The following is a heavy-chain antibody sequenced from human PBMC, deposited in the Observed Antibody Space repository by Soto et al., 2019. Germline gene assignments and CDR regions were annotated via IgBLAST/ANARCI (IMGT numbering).Heavy chain of an antibody. D-gene: IGHD3-22*01. CDR3: VKGRAEYYYDSSGSLFDI. J-gene: IGHJ3*02. Sequence: PGGSLRLSCSASGFTFSSYAMHWVRQAPGKGLEYVSAISSNGGSTYYADSVKGRFTISRDNSKNTLYLQMSSLRAGDTAVYYCVKGRAEYYYDSSGSLFDIWGQGTMVTVSS. V-gene: IGHV3-64D*06. CDR2: ISSNGGST. CDR1: GFTFSSYA.